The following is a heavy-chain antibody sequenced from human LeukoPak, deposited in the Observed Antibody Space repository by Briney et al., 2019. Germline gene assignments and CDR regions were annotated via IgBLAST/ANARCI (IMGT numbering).Heavy chain of an antibody. D-gene: IGHD4-17*01. CDR1: GGSISSYY. CDR3: ARKNDYGDPIDY. CDR2: IYYSGST. Sequence: SETLSLTCTVSGGSISSYYWSWLRQPPGKGLEWIGYIYYSGSTNYNPSLKSRVTISVDTSKNQFSLKLSSVTAADTAVYYCARKNDYGDPIDYWGQGTLVTVSS. J-gene: IGHJ4*02. V-gene: IGHV4-59*01.